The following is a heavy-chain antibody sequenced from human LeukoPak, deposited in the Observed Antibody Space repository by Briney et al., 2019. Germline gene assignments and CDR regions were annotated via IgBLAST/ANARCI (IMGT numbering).Heavy chain of an antibody. CDR1: GGSISSGSYY. Sequence: SQTLSLTXTVSGGSISSGSYYWSWIRQPAGKGLEWIGRTYTSGSTNHNPSLKSRVTISVDTSKNQFSLKLSSVTAADTAVYYCAREHSSSRRGMDVWGKGTTVTVSS. CDR2: TYTSGST. D-gene: IGHD6-13*01. V-gene: IGHV4-61*02. CDR3: AREHSSSRRGMDV. J-gene: IGHJ6*03.